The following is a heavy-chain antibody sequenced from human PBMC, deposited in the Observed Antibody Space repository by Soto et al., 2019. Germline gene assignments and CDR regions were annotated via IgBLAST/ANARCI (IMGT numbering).Heavy chain of an antibody. CDR3: ARGAECRGYCLKKFTWLDP. D-gene: IGHD2-15*01. CDR1: GGSFSTYA. CDR2: IIPIFDSP. J-gene: IGHJ5*02. Sequence: SVKVSFKSCGGSFSTYAFSLGRQAPGHGLEWMGGIIPIFDSPYYAQNFHGRVTIAADRSTSTVYMELSSLTPEDTAVYYCARGAECRGYCLKKFTWLDPWGQGTMVTGSS. V-gene: IGHV1-69*06.